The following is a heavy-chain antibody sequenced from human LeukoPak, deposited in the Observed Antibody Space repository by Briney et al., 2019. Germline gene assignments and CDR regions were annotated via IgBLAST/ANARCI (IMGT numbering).Heavy chain of an antibody. CDR1: GFTFSSYS. CDR3: AREDVVTFDRSFDY. V-gene: IGHV3-21*01. D-gene: IGHD3-22*01. CDR2: ISSSSSYI. Sequence: GGSLRLSCAASGFTFSSYSMNWVRQAPGKGLEWVSSISSSSSYIYYADSVKGRFTISRDNAKNSLYLQMNSLRAEDTAVYYCAREDVVTFDRSFDYWGQGTLVTVSS. J-gene: IGHJ4*02.